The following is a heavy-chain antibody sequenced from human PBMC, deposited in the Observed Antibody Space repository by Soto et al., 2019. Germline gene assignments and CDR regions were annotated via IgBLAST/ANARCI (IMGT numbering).Heavy chain of an antibody. CDR2: IYYSGST. J-gene: IGHJ3*02. CDR3: ARDRAPYDSSGYYDAFDI. D-gene: IGHD3-22*01. V-gene: IGHV4-31*03. CDR1: GGSISSGGYY. Sequence: SETLSLTCTVSGGSISSGGYYWSWIRQHPGKGLEWIGYIYYSGSTYYNPSLKSRVTISVDTSKNQFSLKLSSATAADTAVYYCARDRAPYDSSGYYDAFDIWGQGTMVTVSS.